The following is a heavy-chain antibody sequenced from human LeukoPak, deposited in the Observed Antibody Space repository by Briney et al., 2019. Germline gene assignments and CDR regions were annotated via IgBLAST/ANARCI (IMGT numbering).Heavy chain of an antibody. V-gene: IGHV3-21*01. D-gene: IGHD2-15*01. CDR1: GFTFDTYA. J-gene: IGHJ4*02. CDR2: ISSGGTYI. CDR3: ARDRPTRRSRGVVVQ. Sequence: PGGSLRLSCAASGFTFDTYAMTWVRQAPGKGLEWVSSISSGGTYIYYAESVRGRSTISRDNTKNFLYLQLSTLRVEDTAVYYCARDRPTRRSRGVVVQWGQGTLVTVSS.